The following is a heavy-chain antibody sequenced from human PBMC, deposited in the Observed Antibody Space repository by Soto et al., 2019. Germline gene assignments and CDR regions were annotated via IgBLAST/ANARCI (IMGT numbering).Heavy chain of an antibody. V-gene: IGHV1-18*01. CDR1: GYTFTSYF. J-gene: IGHJ3*02. Sequence: ASVKVSCKASGYTFTSYFISWVRQAPGQGLEWMGWISAYNGNTNYAQKLQGRVTMTTDTSTSTAYMELRSLRSDDTAVYYCAIASLTMTRALDIWGQGTMVTVSS. CDR3: AIASLTMTRALDI. D-gene: IGHD3-22*01. CDR2: ISAYNGNT.